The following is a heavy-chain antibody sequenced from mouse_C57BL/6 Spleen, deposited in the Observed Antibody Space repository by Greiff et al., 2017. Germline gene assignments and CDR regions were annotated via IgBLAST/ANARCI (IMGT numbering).Heavy chain of an antibody. Sequence: QVQLQQPGAELVRPGTSVKLSCKASGYTFTSHWMHWVKQRPGQGLEWIGVIDPSDSYTNYNQKFKGKATLTVDTSSSTAYMQLSSLTSEDSAVYCCTRTPMPNWYFDVWGTGTAVTVSS. V-gene: IGHV1-59*01. J-gene: IGHJ1*03. CDR1: GYTFTSHW. CDR2: IDPSDSYT. CDR3: TRTPMPNWYFDV.